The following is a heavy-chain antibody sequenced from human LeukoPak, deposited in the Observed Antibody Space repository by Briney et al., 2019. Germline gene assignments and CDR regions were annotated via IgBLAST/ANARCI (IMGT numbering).Heavy chain of an antibody. CDR2: ISAYNGNT. Sequence: ASVKVSCKASGYTFTSYVISWVRQAPGQGLEWMEWISAYNGNTNYAQKLQGRVTMTTDTSTSTAYMELRSLRSDDTAVYYCARDSAYCSSTSCYTLYYYYYGMDVWGQGTTVTVSS. J-gene: IGHJ6*02. V-gene: IGHV1-18*01. CDR3: ARDSAYCSSTSCYTLYYYYYGMDV. CDR1: GYTFTSYV. D-gene: IGHD2-2*02.